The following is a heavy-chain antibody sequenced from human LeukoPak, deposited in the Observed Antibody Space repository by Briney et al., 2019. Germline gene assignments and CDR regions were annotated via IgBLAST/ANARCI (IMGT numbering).Heavy chain of an antibody. CDR2: INPNSGAT. V-gene: IGHV1-2*02. CDR1: GYTFPACY. J-gene: IGHJ4*02. CDR3: ARVYYDFVGGSYRFSPDFDY. D-gene: IGHD3-16*02. Sequence: GATVRVSCDASGYTFPACYIHWVRQASGQGLVYMRWINPNSGATQSAQKFQGRVTKTRDTSITTAYMELSNLRSDDTAIYYCARVYYDFVGGSYRFSPDFDYWGQGTLVTVSS.